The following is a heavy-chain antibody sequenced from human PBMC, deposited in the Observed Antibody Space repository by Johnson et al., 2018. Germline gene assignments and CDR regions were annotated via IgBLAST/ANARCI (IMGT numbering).Heavy chain of an antibody. D-gene: IGHD2-15*01. CDR2: ISGSGADT. Sequence: VQLVESGGGLEQPGGFLRLSCAVSGFTFSSYAMSWVRQAPRKGLEWVASISGSGADTYYADSVKGRFTISRDNSQNTVYLQMNSLRAEDTAVYYWAKDSIVGCSDGSCYHYYMDVWGKGTTVTVSS. J-gene: IGHJ6*03. V-gene: IGHV3-23*04. CDR1: GFTFSSYA. CDR3: AKDSIVGCSDGSCYHYYMDV.